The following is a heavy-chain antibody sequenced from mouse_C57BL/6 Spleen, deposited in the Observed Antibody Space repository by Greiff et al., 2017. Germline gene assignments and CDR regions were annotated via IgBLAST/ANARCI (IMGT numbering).Heavy chain of an antibody. CDR2: ISSGSSTI. CDR3: ARGGSYGSRGFAY. Sequence: EVMLVESGGGLVKPGGSLKLSCAASGFTFSDYGMHWVRQAPENGLEWVAYISSGSSTIYYADTVKGRCTFSRDNAKNTLFLQMTSLRSEDTAVYYCARGGSYGSRGFAYWGQGTLVTVSA. D-gene: IGHD1-1*01. CDR1: GFTFSDYG. V-gene: IGHV5-17*01. J-gene: IGHJ3*01.